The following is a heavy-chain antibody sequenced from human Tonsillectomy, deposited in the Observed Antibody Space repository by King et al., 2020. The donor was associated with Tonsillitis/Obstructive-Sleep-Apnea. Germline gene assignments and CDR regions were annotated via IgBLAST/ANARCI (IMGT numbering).Heavy chain of an antibody. D-gene: IGHD6-25*01. V-gene: IGHV4-34*01. CDR2: INHSGGT. Sequence: VQLQQWGAGLFKPSETLSLTCAVHGGSFSGKYWTWIRQPPGKGLEWIGEINHSGGTKYDPPLRGRATLSVDTPQSQFSLMLNSVTAADTALYYCARVGNLRSTGSFTFWGQAPLPTVSS. CDR3: ARVGNLRSTGSFTF. CDR1: GGSFSGKY. J-gene: IGHJ4*02.